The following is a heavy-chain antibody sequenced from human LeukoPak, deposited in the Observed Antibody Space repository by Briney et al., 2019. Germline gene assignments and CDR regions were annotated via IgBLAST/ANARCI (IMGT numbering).Heavy chain of an antibody. CDR1: GGTFSSYA. Sequence: SVKVSCKXSGGTFSSYAISWVRQTPGQGLEWMGGIIPIFGTANYAQKFQGRVTITTDESTSTAYMELSSLRSEDTAVYYCARAVIIVYIRYYYYYMDVWGKGTTVTVSS. J-gene: IGHJ6*03. D-gene: IGHD5/OR15-5a*01. V-gene: IGHV1-69*05. CDR3: ARAVIIVYIRYYYYYMDV. CDR2: IIPIFGTA.